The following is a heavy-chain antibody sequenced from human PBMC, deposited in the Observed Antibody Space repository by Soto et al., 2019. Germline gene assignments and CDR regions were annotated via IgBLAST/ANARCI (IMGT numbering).Heavy chain of an antibody. D-gene: IGHD2-21*02. Sequence: PGGSLRLSCAASGFNVNSDYMNWVRQTPGKGLEWVASIYSGETTYYADSVRGRFTISSDKSKNTQYFQLSSLRIEDTAVYYCTRDGRGLGRLSLFEYWGQGVLVTVAS. V-gene: IGHV3-53*01. CDR3: TRDGRGLGRLSLFEY. J-gene: IGHJ4*02. CDR1: GFNVNSDY. CDR2: IYSGETT.